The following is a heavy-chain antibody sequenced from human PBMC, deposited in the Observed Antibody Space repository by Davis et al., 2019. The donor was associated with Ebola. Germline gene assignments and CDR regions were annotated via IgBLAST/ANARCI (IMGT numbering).Heavy chain of an antibody. D-gene: IGHD6-25*01. J-gene: IGHJ6*01. CDR3: AKGQGEYSSADFYYCTMDV. CDR2: IGASGVPT. Sequence: GGSLRLSCAASGVTFSSYAMSWVRQAPGKGLEWLSVIGASGVPTYYTDSVKGRFTISRDNSKETLYLQMNGLLAEDTAVYFCAKGQGEYSSADFYYCTMDVWGQGTTVTVSS. V-gene: IGHV3-23*01. CDR1: GVTFSSYA.